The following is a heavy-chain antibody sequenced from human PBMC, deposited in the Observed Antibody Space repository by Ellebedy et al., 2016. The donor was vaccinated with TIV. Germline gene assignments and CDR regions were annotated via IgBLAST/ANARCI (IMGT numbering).Heavy chain of an antibody. CDR2: IWFDGSNK. D-gene: IGHD5-18*01. V-gene: IGHV3-33*01. CDR1: GFTFTNYG. Sequence: GESLKISCAASGFTFTNYGMYWVRQAPGKGLEWGAAIWFDGSNKYYADSVKGRFTISRDNSKNTLFPQMNSLRTEDTAVYYCARRGYKYGTLDYWGQGTLVTVSS. J-gene: IGHJ4*02. CDR3: ARRGYKYGTLDY.